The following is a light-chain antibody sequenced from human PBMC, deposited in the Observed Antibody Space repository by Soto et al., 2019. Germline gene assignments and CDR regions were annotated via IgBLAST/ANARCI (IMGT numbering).Light chain of an antibody. CDR3: QQYNNWPPV. CDR1: QSVSGN. V-gene: IGKV3-15*01. Sequence: EIVMTQSPATLSVSPGERATLSCRASQSVSGNFAWYQQKPGQAPRLLIYGASTRATGIPARFSGSGSGTEFTLTISSLQSEDFAVYYCQQYNNWPPVFGPGTKVDIK. CDR2: GAS. J-gene: IGKJ3*01.